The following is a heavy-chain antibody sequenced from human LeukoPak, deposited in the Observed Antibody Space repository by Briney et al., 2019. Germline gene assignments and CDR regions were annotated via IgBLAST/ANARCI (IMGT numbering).Heavy chain of an antibody. CDR1: GFTFSRYG. J-gene: IGHJ5*02. V-gene: IGHV3-48*04. D-gene: IGHD6-6*01. Sequence: GGSLRLSCAASGFTFSRYGMHWVRQAPGKGLEWVSYISSSGSTIYYADSVKGRFTISRDNAKNSLYLQMNSLRAEDTAVYYCASSLGSSSGNWFDPWGQGTLVTVSS. CDR3: ASSLGSSSGNWFDP. CDR2: ISSSGSTI.